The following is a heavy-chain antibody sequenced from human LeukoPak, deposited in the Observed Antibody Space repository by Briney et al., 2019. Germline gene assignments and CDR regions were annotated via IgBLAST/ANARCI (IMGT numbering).Heavy chain of an antibody. CDR2: FHPEEGET. D-gene: IGHD2-2*01. V-gene: IGHV1-24*01. CDR1: GDTLTALS. J-gene: IGHJ4*02. Sequence: GASVKVSCMVSGDTLTALSMHWVREAPGKGLEWMGGFHPEEGETIYAQKFQCRVTMTEETSTDTAYMELSSLRSDDTAVYYCTTGKIYCSTTSCSDDYWGQGTLVTVSS. CDR3: TTGKIYCSTTSCSDDY.